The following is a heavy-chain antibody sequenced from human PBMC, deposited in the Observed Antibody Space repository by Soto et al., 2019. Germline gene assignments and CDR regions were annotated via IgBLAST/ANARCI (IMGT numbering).Heavy chain of an antibody. Sequence: GGSLRLSCAASGFTFSSYATSWVRQAPEKGLEWVSGISDSGGLTYNADSVKGRFTISRDNSKNALYLQMNSLRAEDTAVYYCARRAFGSSRTFDIWGQGTMVTVSS. J-gene: IGHJ3*02. CDR2: ISDSGGLT. V-gene: IGHV3-23*01. D-gene: IGHD6-6*01. CDR1: GFTFSSYA. CDR3: ARRAFGSSRTFDI.